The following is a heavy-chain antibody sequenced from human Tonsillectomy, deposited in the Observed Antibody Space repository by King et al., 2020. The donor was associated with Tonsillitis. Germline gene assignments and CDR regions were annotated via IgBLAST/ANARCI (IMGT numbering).Heavy chain of an antibody. D-gene: IGHD1-26*01. Sequence: QVQLVEAGGGVVQPGGSRRLSCRVSGFAFNSFGMHWVRQSPVRGLEWVAFIRYDASNEYYANSVKGRFTISRNNSNNTLYLQMNSLRREDTATYYCAKGSTIYSGTYFDYWGQGTLVTVSS. V-gene: IGHV3-30*02. CDR1: GFAFNSFG. J-gene: IGHJ4*02. CDR3: AKGSTIYSGTYFDY. CDR2: IRYDASNE.